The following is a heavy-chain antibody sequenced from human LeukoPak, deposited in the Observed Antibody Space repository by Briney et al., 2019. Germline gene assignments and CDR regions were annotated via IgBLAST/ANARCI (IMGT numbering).Heavy chain of an antibody. CDR3: AAGGRGYSYGLDY. CDR1: GFTFTSSA. D-gene: IGHD5-18*01. CDR2: IVVGSGNT. V-gene: IGHV1-58*01. J-gene: IGHJ4*02. Sequence: SVKVSCKASGFTFTSSAVQWVRQARGQRLEWIGWIVVGSGNTNYAQKFQERVTITWDMSTSTAYMELGSLRSEDTAVYYCAAGGRGYSYGLDYWGQGTLVTVSS.